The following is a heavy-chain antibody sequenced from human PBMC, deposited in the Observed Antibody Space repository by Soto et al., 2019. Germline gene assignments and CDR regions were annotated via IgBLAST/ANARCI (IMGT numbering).Heavy chain of an antibody. V-gene: IGHV3-30*18. D-gene: IGHD1-1*01. J-gene: IGHJ4*02. CDR1: GFAFNTYG. CDR3: AKDMLSFNGYDYIFDS. CDR2: ILYEGSRR. Sequence: QVRLVESGGGVVQPGTSLRLSCAASGFAFNTYGMHWVRQAPGKGPEWVAFILYEGSRRYYADSVKGRFSISRDNSKNTLFLQMDGLRKDDTAMYYCAKDMLSFNGYDYIFDSWGQGTQVTVSS.